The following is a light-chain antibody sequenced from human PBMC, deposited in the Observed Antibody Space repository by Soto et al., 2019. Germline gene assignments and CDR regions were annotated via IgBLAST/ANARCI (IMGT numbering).Light chain of an antibody. CDR2: DAS. J-gene: IGKJ5*01. CDR1: QSVRSF. Sequence: IVLTQSPSTLPLSPEERALLSCRASQSVRSFLAWYQQKPGQAPRLLIYDASNRATGIPAKFSGSGSGTDFTLTISSLEPEDFAVYYCQQRSNWPPVTFGQGTRLEIK. V-gene: IGKV3-11*01. CDR3: QQRSNWPPVT.